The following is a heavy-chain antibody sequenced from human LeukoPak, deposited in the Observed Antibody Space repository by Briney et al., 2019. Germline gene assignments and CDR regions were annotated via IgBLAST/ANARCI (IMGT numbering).Heavy chain of an antibody. J-gene: IGHJ4*02. CDR3: AKYAPPTTALTRFFDD. V-gene: IGHV3-23*01. D-gene: IGHD4-17*01. CDR1: GFSFNNYA. Sequence: GGSLRLSCAASGFSFNNYAMVWVRQTPGKGLEWVSVIGGAGGDIHYADSGKDRFSISRDNSKNTLYLQMNSLRAEDTAVYYCAKYAPPTTALTRFFDDWGQGTLVTVSS. CDR2: IGGAGGDI.